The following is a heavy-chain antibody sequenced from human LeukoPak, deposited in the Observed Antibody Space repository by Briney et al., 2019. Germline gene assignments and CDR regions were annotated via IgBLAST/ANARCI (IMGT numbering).Heavy chain of an antibody. Sequence: SETLSLTCTVSGGSIRSSYYYWGWIRQPPGKGLEWIGSIYDSGSTYYNPSLKSRVTISVDTSKNQFSLKLSSVTAADTAVYYCARFDYGDYGRFDYWGQGTLVTVSS. J-gene: IGHJ4*02. CDR2: IYDSGST. D-gene: IGHD4-17*01. CDR3: ARFDYGDYGRFDY. CDR1: GGSIRSSYYY. V-gene: IGHV4-39*07.